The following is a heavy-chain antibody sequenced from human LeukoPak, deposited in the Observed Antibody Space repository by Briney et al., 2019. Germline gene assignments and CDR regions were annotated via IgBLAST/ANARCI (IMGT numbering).Heavy chain of an antibody. Sequence: SETLSLTCADYGGSFSGYYWSWIRQPPGKGLEWIGEINHSGSTNYNPSLKSRVTISVDTSKNQFSLKLSSVTAADTAVYYCARGVRFLEWLFRFDPWGQGTLVTVSS. CDR2: INHSGST. V-gene: IGHV4-34*01. CDR3: ARGVRFLEWLFRFDP. D-gene: IGHD3-3*01. CDR1: GGSFSGYY. J-gene: IGHJ5*02.